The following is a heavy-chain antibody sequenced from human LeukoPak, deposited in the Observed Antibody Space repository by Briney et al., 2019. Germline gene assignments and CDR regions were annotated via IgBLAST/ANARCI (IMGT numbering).Heavy chain of an antibody. J-gene: IGHJ4*02. CDR2: INPNSGGT. D-gene: IGHD6-19*01. CDR3: ARSSSGWYLNDY. V-gene: IGHV1-2*06. Sequence: ASVKVSCKASGYTFTGYYMHWVRQAPGQGLEWIGRINPNSGGTNYAQKFQDRVTMTRDTSISTAYMELSRLRSDDTAVYYCARSSSGWYLNDYWGQGTLVTVSS. CDR1: GYTFTGYY.